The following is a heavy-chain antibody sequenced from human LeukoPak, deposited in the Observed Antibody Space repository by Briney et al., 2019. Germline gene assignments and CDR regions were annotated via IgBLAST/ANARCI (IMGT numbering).Heavy chain of an antibody. CDR2: VNHSGTT. Sequence: SETLSLTCAVYGGSFSGYYWSWIRQPPGRGLEWIGEVNHSGTTNYNPSLKSRVTISVDTSQIQFSLKLTSVTAADTAVYYCARDKDGTIDYWGQGTLVTVSS. V-gene: IGHV4-34*01. J-gene: IGHJ4*02. D-gene: IGHD2-2*01. CDR1: GGSFSGYY. CDR3: ARDKDGTIDY.